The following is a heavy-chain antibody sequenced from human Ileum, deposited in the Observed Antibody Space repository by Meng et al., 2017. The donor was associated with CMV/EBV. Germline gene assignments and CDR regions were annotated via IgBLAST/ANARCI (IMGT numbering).Heavy chain of an antibody. J-gene: IGHJ6*02. Sequence: GGSLSLSCSASGFTFSSYAMSWVRQAPGKGLEWVSAISGSGGSTSYADSVKGRFTISRDNSKNTLYLQMNSLRAEDTAVYYCAKDVAARPLDVWGQGPTVTVSS. CDR3: AKDVAARPLDV. CDR2: ISGSGGST. V-gene: IGHV3-23*01. CDR1: GFTFSSYA. D-gene: IGHD6-6*01.